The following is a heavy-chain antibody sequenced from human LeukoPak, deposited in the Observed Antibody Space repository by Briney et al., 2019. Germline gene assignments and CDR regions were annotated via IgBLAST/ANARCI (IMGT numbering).Heavy chain of an antibody. J-gene: IGHJ4*02. Sequence: GGSLRLSCAASGFTFSNYWLHWVRQAPGKGLVWVSRINSDGSSTDYADSVKGRFSISRDNAKNTLYLQMNSLGAEDTCVYYCATTYYSESSGYAGYWGQGTLVTVSS. CDR2: INSDGSST. D-gene: IGHD3-22*01. CDR3: ATTYYSESSGYAGY. V-gene: IGHV3-74*01. CDR1: GFTFSNYW.